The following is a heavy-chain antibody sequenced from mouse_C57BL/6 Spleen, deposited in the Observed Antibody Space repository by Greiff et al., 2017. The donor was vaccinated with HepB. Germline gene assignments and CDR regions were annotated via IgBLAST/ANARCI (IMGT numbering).Heavy chain of an antibody. CDR3: ARRASWYFDV. V-gene: IGHV1-59*01. CDR1: GYTFTSYW. J-gene: IGHJ1*03. Sequence: QVQLKQPGAELVRPGTSVKLSCKASGYTFTSYWMHWVKQRPGQGLEWIGVIDPSDSYTNYNQKFKGKATLTVDTSSSTAYMQLSSLTSEDSAVYYCARRASWYFDVWGTGTTVTVSS. CDR2: IDPSDSYT. D-gene: IGHD3-3*01.